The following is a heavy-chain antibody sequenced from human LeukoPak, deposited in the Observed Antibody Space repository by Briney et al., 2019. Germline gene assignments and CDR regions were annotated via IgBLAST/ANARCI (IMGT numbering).Heavy chain of an antibody. Sequence: ASVKVSCKASGYTFTSYGISWVRQAPGQGLEWMGWISAYNGNTNYAQKLQGRVTMTTDTSTSIAYMELRSLRSDDTAVYYCARVRIADRLFEHWGQGPLVPVPS. D-gene: IGHD6-6*01. CDR2: ISAYNGNT. CDR1: GYTFTSYG. CDR3: ARVRIADRLFEH. J-gene: IGHJ1*01. V-gene: IGHV1-18*01.